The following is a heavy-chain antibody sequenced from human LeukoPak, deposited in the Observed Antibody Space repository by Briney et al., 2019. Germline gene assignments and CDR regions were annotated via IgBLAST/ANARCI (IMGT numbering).Heavy chain of an antibody. CDR1: GFTFSSFS. CDR3: ARRGTAAAGFDY. V-gene: IGHV3-21*01. J-gene: IGHJ4*02. D-gene: IGHD6-13*01. CDR2: ITSSSGYI. Sequence: GGSLRLSCAASGFTFSSFSMNWVRQAPGKGLEWVSSITSSSGYIYYADSVKGRFTISRDNAKNSLYLQMDSLRAEDTAVYYCARRGTAAAGFDYWGQGTLVTVSS.